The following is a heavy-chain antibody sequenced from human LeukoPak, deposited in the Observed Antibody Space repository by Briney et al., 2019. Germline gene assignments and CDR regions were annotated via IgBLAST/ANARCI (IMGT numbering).Heavy chain of an antibody. CDR3: AKSPSEYYYGSGSVVDY. CDR1: GFTFSSYG. J-gene: IGHJ4*02. CDR2: IRYDGSNK. V-gene: IGHV3-30*02. D-gene: IGHD3-10*01. Sequence: GGSLRLSCAASGFTFSSYGMHWVRQAPGKGLEWVAFIRYDGSNKYYADSVKGRFTISRDNSKSTLYLQMNSLRAEDTAVYYCAKSPSEYYYGSGSVVDYWGQGTLVTVSS.